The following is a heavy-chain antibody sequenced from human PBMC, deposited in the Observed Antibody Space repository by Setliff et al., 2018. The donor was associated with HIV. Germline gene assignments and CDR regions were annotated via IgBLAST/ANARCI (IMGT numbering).Heavy chain of an antibody. CDR2: MNPYSGNT. CDR1: GYAFATYD. CDR3: ARGFSFNNAFGMDV. V-gene: IGHV1-8*02. Sequence: ASVKVSCKPSGYAFATYDINWVRQAAGQGLEWMGWMNPYSGNTGYAQKFRGRITMTRDTSTSTVYMELNSLGSEDTAVYFCARGFSFNNAFGMDVWGQGTTVTVSS. J-gene: IGHJ6*02. D-gene: IGHD3-16*01.